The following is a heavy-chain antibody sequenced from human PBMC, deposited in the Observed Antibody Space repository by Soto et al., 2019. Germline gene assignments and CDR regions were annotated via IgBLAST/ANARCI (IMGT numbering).Heavy chain of an antibody. J-gene: IGHJ6*02. D-gene: IGHD7-27*01. V-gene: IGHV4-59*01. CDR2: IYSSGTT. CDR3: ARANLGNYYYGMDV. CDR1: GGSISSSF. Sequence: QVQLQESGPGLVKPSETLSLTCTVSGGSISSSFWSWIRQPPGKGLEWIGFIYSSGTTNYNPSLKSRVTLSIDTSNTHFSLKLHSVTAADTAVYYCARANLGNYYYGMDVWGQGTTVTVSS.